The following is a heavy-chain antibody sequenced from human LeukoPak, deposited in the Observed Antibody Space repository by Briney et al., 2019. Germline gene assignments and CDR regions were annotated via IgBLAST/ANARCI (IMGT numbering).Heavy chain of an antibody. CDR2: ISGSGGST. Sequence: GGSLRLSCAASGFTFSSYAMSWVRQAPGKGLEWVSAISGSGGSTYYADSVKGRFTISRDNSKNTLYLQMNSLRAEDTAVYYCAKGVNIGGYNSLDYWGRGTLVTVSS. CDR3: AKGVNIGGYNSLDY. D-gene: IGHD5-24*01. V-gene: IGHV3-23*01. J-gene: IGHJ4*02. CDR1: GFTFSSYA.